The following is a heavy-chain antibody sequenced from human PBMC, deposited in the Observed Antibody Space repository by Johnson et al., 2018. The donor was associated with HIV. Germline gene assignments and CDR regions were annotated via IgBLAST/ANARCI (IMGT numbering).Heavy chain of an antibody. CDR3: ARDRSIVGALDAFDI. D-gene: IGHD1-26*01. V-gene: IGHV3-20*04. CDR2: INWNGGST. CDR1: GFTFDDYG. Sequence: EVQLVESGGGVVRPGGSLRLSCAASGFTFDDYGMNWVRQAPGKGLEWVSGINWNGGSTGYADSVKGRFTISRDNSKNTLYLQMNSLRAEDTAVYYCARDRSIVGALDAFDIWGQGTMVTVSS. J-gene: IGHJ3*02.